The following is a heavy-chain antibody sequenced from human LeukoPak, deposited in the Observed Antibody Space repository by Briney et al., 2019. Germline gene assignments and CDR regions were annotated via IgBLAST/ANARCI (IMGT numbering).Heavy chain of an antibody. CDR1: GGSINTEGYY. D-gene: IGHD5-18*01. J-gene: IGHJ4*02. V-gene: IGHV4-61*02. CDR2: IYATGDT. CDR3: ARDMGYSYGSDY. Sequence: PSETLSLTCTVSGGSINTEGYYWSWIRQSAGKGLEWIGRIYATGDTNSNPSLKGRVTISIDTSKNQFSLELSSVTAADTAVYYCARDMGYSYGSDYWGQGTLVTVSS.